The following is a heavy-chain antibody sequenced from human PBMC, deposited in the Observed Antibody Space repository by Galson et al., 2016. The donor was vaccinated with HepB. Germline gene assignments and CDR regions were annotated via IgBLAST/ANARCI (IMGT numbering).Heavy chain of an antibody. CDR3: AAYSGYDYA. Sequence: SETLSLTCTVSGCSITHYYWSWIRQPPGKALEWIGYLYYRGGTNYNPSLESRATISVDTSKNQFSLKLSSVTAADTAVYYCAAYSGYDYAWGQGTLVTVSS. V-gene: IGHV4-59*08. CDR2: LYYRGGT. D-gene: IGHD5-12*01. CDR1: GCSITHYY. J-gene: IGHJ5*02.